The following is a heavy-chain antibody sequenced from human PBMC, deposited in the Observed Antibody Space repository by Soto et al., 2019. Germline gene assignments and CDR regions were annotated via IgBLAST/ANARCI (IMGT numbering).Heavy chain of an antibody. CDR1: GGTFSSYA. D-gene: IGHD4-17*01. CDR3: ARPYGDSDYYYYGMDV. CDR2: IIPIFGTA. Sequence: SVKVSCKASGGTFSSYAISWVRQAPGQGLEWMGGIIPIFGTANYAQKFQGRVTITADESTSTAYMELSSLRSEDTAVYYCARPYGDSDYYYYGMDVWGQGTTVTVSS. J-gene: IGHJ6*02. V-gene: IGHV1-69*13.